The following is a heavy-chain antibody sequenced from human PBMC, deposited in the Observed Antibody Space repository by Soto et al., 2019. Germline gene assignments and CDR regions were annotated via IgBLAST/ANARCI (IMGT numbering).Heavy chain of an antibody. CDR3: ARSPRSTTWVQWFDP. Sequence: ASVKVSCKASGYTFTSYGISWVRQAPGQGLEWMGWISAYNGNTNYAQKLQGRVTMTTDTSTGTAYMELRSLRSDDTAVYYCARSPRSTTWVQWFDPWGQGTLVTVSS. V-gene: IGHV1-18*01. J-gene: IGHJ5*02. CDR2: ISAYNGNT. CDR1: GYTFTSYG. D-gene: IGHD5-18*01.